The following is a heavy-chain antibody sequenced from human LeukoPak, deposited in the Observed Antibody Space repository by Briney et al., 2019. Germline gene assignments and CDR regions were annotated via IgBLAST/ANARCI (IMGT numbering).Heavy chain of an antibody. Sequence: GGSLRLSCAASGFTFSSYAMSWVRQAPGKGLEWVSAISGSGGSTYYADSVKGRFTISRDNSKNTLYLQMNSLRAEDTAVYYCARALWFGEEGYFDYWGQGTLVTVSS. CDR3: ARALWFGEEGYFDY. CDR1: GFTFSSYA. CDR2: ISGSGGST. D-gene: IGHD3-10*01. J-gene: IGHJ4*02. V-gene: IGHV3-23*01.